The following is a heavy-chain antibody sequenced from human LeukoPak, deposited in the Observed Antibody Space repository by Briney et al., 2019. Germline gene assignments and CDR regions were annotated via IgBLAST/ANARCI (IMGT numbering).Heavy chain of an antibody. V-gene: IGHV3-30-3*01. CDR2: ISYDGSNK. J-gene: IGHJ4*02. Sequence: GGSLRLSCAASGFTFSSYAMHWVRQAPGKGLEWVAVISYDGSNKYYADSVKGRSTISRDNSKNTLYLQMNSLRAEDTAVYYCARVTSEGDFDYWGQGTLVTVSS. CDR1: GFTFSSYA. CDR3: ARVTSEGDFDY.